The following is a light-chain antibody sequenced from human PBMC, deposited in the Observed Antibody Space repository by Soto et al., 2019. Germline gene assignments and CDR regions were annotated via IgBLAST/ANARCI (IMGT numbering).Light chain of an antibody. CDR3: QQYGSPCT. J-gene: IGKJ1*01. Sequence: EIVLTQSPSTLSVSPGERATLSCRASQSVSSNFLAWYQQKSGQAPRLLIYGASNGATSIADRSSSSGCGTDFTLTSSREAEDYSAVYYHQQYGSPCTFGQGTKVDIK. CDR1: QSVSSNF. V-gene: IGKV3-20*01. CDR2: GAS.